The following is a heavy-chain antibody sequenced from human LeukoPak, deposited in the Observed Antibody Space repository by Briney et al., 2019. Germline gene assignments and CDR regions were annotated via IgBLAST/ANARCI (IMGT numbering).Heavy chain of an antibody. CDR1: GNSFGDYY. D-gene: IGHD3-22*01. J-gene: IGHJ4*02. Sequence: SETLSLTCTVSGNSFGDYYWSWIRQPAGKGLEWIGRIYTSGSTTYNPSLKSRVTMSVDTSKNQFSLKLSSVTAADTAVYYCASLPTVYSRGYLALWGQGTLVTVSS. CDR2: IYTSGST. V-gene: IGHV4-4*07. CDR3: ASLPTVYSRGYLAL.